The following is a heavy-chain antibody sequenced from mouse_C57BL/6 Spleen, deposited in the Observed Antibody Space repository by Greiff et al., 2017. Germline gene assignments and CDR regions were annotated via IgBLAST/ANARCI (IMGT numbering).Heavy chain of an antibody. CDR1: GYTFTSYW. D-gene: IGHD4-1*01. CDR3: ARSGPITGLDY. CDR2: IDPSDSET. V-gene: IGHV1-52*01. J-gene: IGHJ2*01. Sequence: QVQLQQPGAELVRPGSSVKLSCKASGYTFTSYWMHWVKQRPIQGLEWIGNIDPSDSETHYNQKFKDKATLTVDTSSSTAYMQLSSLTSGGSAFYYCARSGPITGLDYWGQGTTLTVSS.